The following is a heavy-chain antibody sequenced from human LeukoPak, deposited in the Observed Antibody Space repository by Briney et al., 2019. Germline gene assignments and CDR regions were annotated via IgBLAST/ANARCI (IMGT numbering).Heavy chain of an antibody. Sequence: GGSLRLACAASGFTFSSYAMSWVSQAPGKGLECISGFSGSGGSTYYADSVKGRFTISRDYSKNTLYLHMNSLRAEDTAVYYCARDQAGSGHYADYWGQGTLVTVSS. D-gene: IGHD3-10*01. CDR3: ARDQAGSGHYADY. CDR1: GFTFSSYA. CDR2: FSGSGGST. J-gene: IGHJ4*02. V-gene: IGHV3-23*01.